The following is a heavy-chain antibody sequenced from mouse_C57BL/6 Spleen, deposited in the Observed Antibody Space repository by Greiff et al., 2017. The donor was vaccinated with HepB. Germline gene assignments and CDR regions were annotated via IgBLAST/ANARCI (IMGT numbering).Heavy chain of an antibody. CDR1: GYTFTSYW. V-gene: IGHV1-50*01. Sequence: QVQLQQPGAELVKPGASVKLSCKASGYTFTSYWMQWVKQGPGQGLEWIEEIDPSDSATNYNQKFKGKATLTVDTSSSTAYMQLSSLTSEDSAVYYCARREGYYGSPDYWGQGTTLTVSS. D-gene: IGHD1-1*01. CDR2: IDPSDSAT. CDR3: ARREGYYGSPDY. J-gene: IGHJ2*01.